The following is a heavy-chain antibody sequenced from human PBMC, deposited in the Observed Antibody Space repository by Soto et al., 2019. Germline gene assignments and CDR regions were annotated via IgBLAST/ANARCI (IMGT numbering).Heavy chain of an antibody. J-gene: IGHJ4*02. CDR2: ISYDGSNK. CDR1: GFTFSSYG. CDR3: AKWGGPSSSAH. Sequence: QVQLVESGGGVVQPGRSLRLSCAASGFTFSSYGMHWVRQAPGKGLEWVAVISYDGSNKYYADSVKGRFTISRDNSKNTLYLQMNSLRAEDTAVYYCAKWGGPSSSAHWGQGTQVTVSS. D-gene: IGHD6-13*01. V-gene: IGHV3-30*18.